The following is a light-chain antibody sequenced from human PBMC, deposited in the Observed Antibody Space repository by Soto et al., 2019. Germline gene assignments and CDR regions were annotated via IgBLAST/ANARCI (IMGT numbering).Light chain of an antibody. CDR1: QIINTW. V-gene: IGKV1-5*03. CDR3: QQYETSSGT. CDR2: RAS. Sequence: DIQMTQSPSSLSASVGDRVTITCRASQIINTWLAWYQQKPGKSPKLLIYRASNLVNGVPSRFSGSGSGTEFTLTISSLQPDDFSIYYCQQYETSSGTFGPGTKVDI. J-gene: IGKJ3*01.